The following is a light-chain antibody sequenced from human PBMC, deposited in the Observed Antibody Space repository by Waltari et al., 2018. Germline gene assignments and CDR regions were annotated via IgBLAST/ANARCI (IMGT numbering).Light chain of an antibody. CDR2: EVT. CDR1: SSDVGNSNL. V-gene: IGLV2-23*02. CDR3: CSYVGLGTYV. Sequence: QSGLAPPASASGSPGQSITITCTGTSSDVGNSNLVSWYQQRPGKAPRLLIYEVTKRAPGTSDRFSASKSGNTASLSISGLQAQEDEADYYCCSYVGLGTYVFGTGTKVTV. J-gene: IGLJ1*01.